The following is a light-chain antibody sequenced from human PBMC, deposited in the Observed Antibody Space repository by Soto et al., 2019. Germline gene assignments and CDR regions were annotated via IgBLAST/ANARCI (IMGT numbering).Light chain of an antibody. Sequence: QSALTQPASVSGSPGQSITVSCTGTSSDVGGYNYVSWYQQHPGKAPKVMIYDVSKRPSGVSNRFSGSKSGKTASLTISGLQAEDEADYYCNSYTSSSTLPDVFGTGTKVTVL. J-gene: IGLJ1*01. CDR1: SSDVGGYNY. V-gene: IGLV2-14*01. CDR3: NSYTSSSTLPDV. CDR2: DVS.